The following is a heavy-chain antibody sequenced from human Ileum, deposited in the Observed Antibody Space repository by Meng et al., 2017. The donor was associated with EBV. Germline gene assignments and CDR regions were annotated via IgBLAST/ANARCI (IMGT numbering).Heavy chain of an antibody. V-gene: IGHV3-11*01. CDR3: VYSSSFH. Sequence: QVQLVASGGGLVKPGGSLRLSFAASGFTFSNYYMNWIRQAPGKGLEWVSFISSTGSTTYYADSVKGRFTVSRDNAKNSLFLQMHSLRAEDTAVYYCVYSSSFHWGQGTLVTVSS. J-gene: IGHJ4*02. D-gene: IGHD6-13*01. CDR2: ISSTGSTT. CDR1: GFTFSNYY.